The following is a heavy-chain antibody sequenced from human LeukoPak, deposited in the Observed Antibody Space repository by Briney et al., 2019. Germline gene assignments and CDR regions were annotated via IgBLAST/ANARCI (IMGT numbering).Heavy chain of an antibody. CDR1: SGSINSYY. Sequence: SETLSLTCTVSSGSINSYYWSWIRQPPGKGLEWIGYIHYTGSTNYNPSLKSRITISVDTSKNQFSLKLSSVTAADTAVYYCARKKSSSGSYSDYWGQGTLVTVSS. CDR3: ARKKSSSGSYSDY. V-gene: IGHV4-59*12. CDR2: IHYTGST. D-gene: IGHD3-10*01. J-gene: IGHJ4*02.